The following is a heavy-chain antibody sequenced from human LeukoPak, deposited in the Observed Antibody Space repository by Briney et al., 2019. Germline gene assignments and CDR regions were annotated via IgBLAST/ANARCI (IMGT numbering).Heavy chain of an antibody. V-gene: IGHV1-2*02. Sequence: ASVKVSCKASGYTFTGYYMHWVRQAPGQGLEWMGWINPNSGGTNYAQKFQGRVTMTRDTSISTAYMELSRLRSDDTAVYYCARGADILTGYYTNGWFDPWGQGTLVTVSS. CDR3: ARGADILTGYYTNGWFDP. D-gene: IGHD3-9*01. CDR1: GYTFTGYY. J-gene: IGHJ5*02. CDR2: INPNSGGT.